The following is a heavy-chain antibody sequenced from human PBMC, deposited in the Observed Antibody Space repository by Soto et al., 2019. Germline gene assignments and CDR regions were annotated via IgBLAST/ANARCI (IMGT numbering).Heavy chain of an antibody. CDR3: ARENYYDSSGYPNWFDP. J-gene: IGHJ5*02. CDR1: GGTFSSYT. D-gene: IGHD3-22*01. V-gene: IGHV1-69*04. CDR2: IIPILGIA. Sequence: SVKVSCKASGGTFSSYTISWVRQAPGQGLEWMGRIIPILGIANYAQKFQGRVTITADKSTSTAYMELSSLRSEDTAVYYCARENYYDSSGYPNWFDPWGQGTLVTVSS.